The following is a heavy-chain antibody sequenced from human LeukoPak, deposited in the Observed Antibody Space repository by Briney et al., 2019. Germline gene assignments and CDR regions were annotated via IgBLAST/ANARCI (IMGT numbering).Heavy chain of an antibody. D-gene: IGHD2-21*01. Sequence: PGGPLRLSCAASGFTFSSCAMNWVRQAAGKGLEWVSAISGSGHVTYYADSVKGRFTISRDNSKNTLYLQMNSLRAVDAAVYYCAKVNPAYSAKTFDYWGQGTLVTVSS. CDR2: ISGSGHVT. J-gene: IGHJ4*02. CDR3: AKVNPAYSAKTFDY. V-gene: IGHV3-23*01. CDR1: GFTFSSCA.